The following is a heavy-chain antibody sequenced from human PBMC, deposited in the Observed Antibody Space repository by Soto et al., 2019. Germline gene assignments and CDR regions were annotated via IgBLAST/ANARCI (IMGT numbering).Heavy chain of an antibody. V-gene: IGHV4-34*01. CDR1: GGSFSGYY. D-gene: IGHD1-26*01. CDR2: INHSGST. Sequence: PSETLSLTCAVYGGSFSGYYWSWIRQPPGKGLEWIGEINHSGSTNYNPSLKSRVTISVDTSKNQFSLKLSSVTAADTAVYYCARGPSLKLGAFDCWGQGTLVTVSS. CDR3: ARGPSLKLGAFDC. J-gene: IGHJ4*02.